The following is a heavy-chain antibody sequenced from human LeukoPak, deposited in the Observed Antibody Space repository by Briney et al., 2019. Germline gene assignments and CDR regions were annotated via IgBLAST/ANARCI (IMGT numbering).Heavy chain of an antibody. D-gene: IGHD5-12*01. J-gene: IGHJ4*02. CDR2: IYYGGSS. V-gene: IGHV4-59*01. CDR3: ARGASGYDRGPWSD. CDR1: GGSISSYY. Sequence: PSENLSLTCTVSGGSISSYYWSWIRQPPGKGLEWIGYIYYGGSSNYNPSLKSRVTISVDTSKNQFSLNLSSVTAADTAVYYCARGASGYDRGPWSDWGQGTLVTVSS.